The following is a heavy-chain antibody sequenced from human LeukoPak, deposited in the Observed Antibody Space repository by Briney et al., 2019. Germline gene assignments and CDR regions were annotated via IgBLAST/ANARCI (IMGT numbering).Heavy chain of an antibody. V-gene: IGHV3-53*01. D-gene: IGHD6-19*01. CDR3: ARAPSGWSDYWYFDL. Sequence: PGRSLRLSCAASGFTVSSNYMSWVRQAPGKGLEWVSLIYSGGVTYYADSVKGRFIISRDNSKNTLFLQMNSLRAEDTAVYYCARAPSGWSDYWYFDLWGRGTLVTVSS. J-gene: IGHJ2*01. CDR1: GFTVSSNY. CDR2: IYSGGVT.